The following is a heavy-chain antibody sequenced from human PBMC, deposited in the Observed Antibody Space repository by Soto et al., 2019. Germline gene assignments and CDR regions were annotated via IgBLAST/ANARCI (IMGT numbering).Heavy chain of an antibody. CDR2: FYTDGSR. D-gene: IGHD3-22*01. V-gene: IGHV3-53*01. CDR3: TREDYYGSKMHGMDV. J-gene: IGHJ6*02. Sequence: GGSLRLSCAASGFSVSSNYMSWVRQAPGKGLEWVSVFYTDGSRYYADAVKGRCTMSRDASKNTLNLQMNSLRAEDTAVYYCTREDYYGSKMHGMDVWGQATTVTVSS. CDR1: GFSVSSNY.